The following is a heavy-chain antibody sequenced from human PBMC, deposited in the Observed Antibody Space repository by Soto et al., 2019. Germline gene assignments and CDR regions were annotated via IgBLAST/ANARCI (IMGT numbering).Heavy chain of an antibody. CDR3: ARAVKLAVPAATGYFDF. J-gene: IGHJ4*03. CDR1: GFTFSSYW. CDR2: IKLDGSER. Sequence: GGSLRLSCEASGFTFSSYWMSWVRQAPGRGLEWVANIKLDGSERYYVDSVRGRFTISRDNAKNSLFLQMDSLRAEDTAVYYCARAVKLAVPAATGYFDFWGQGTLVTVSS. V-gene: IGHV3-7*03. D-gene: IGHD6-13*01.